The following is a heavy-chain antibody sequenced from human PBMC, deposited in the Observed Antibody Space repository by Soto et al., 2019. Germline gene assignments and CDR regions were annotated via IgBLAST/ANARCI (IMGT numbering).Heavy chain of an antibody. CDR2: IWYDGSNK. V-gene: IGHV3-33*01. CDR3: ARDRGQNDILTGYPD. Sequence: VQLVESGGGVVQPGRSLRLSCAASGFTFSSYGMHWVRQAPGKGLEWVAVIWYDGSNKYYADSVKGRFTISRDNSKNTLYLQMNSLRAEDTAVYYCARDRGQNDILTGYPDWGQGTLVTVSS. D-gene: IGHD3-9*01. CDR1: GFTFSSYG. J-gene: IGHJ4*02.